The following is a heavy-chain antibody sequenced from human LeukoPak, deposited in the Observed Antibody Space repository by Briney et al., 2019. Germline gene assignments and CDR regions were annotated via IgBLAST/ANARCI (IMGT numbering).Heavy chain of an antibody. CDR2: IYPGDSDT. V-gene: IGHV5-51*01. Sequence: GESLKISCKGSGYSFTSYWIGWVRPMPGKGLEWIGTIYPGDSDTRYSPSFQGQVTISADKSISTAYLQWSSLKASDTAMYYCARPKSAAVYDSSGYALAYFDLWGRGTLVTVSS. CDR3: ARPKSAAVYDSSGYALAYFDL. CDR1: GYSFTSYW. D-gene: IGHD3-22*01. J-gene: IGHJ2*01.